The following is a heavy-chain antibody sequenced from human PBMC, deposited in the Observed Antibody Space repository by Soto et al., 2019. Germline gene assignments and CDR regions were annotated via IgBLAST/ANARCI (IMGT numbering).Heavy chain of an antibody. CDR3: SSSFEALPGYYYYGTDV. V-gene: IGHV4-39*07. CDR1: GGSISSSSYY. J-gene: IGHJ6*02. CDR2: IYYSGST. Sequence: SETLSLTCTVSGGSISSSSYYWGWIRQPPGKGLEWIGSIYYSGSTNYTPSLKRRVTMSIDTSKNQISLRLSSVTAADTAVYYCSSSFEALPGYYYYGTDVWGQGTTFTVSS.